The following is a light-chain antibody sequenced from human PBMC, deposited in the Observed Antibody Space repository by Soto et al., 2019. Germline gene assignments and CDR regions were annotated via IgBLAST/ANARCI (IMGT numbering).Light chain of an antibody. V-gene: IGKV1-27*01. Sequence: DIQMTQSPSSLSASVGDRVTITCRASQDIGYFLAWYQQRPGKVPKLFIYSASSLFSGAPSRFSGSGSGTDFTLTIFNLQPDDVATYYCQKYDRAPVTFGPGSRVEIK. CDR3: QKYDRAPVT. CDR2: SAS. J-gene: IGKJ3*01. CDR1: QDIGYF.